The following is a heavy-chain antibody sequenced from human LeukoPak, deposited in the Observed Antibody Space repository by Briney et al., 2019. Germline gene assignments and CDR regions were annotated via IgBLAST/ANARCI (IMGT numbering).Heavy chain of an antibody. V-gene: IGHV1-2*02. CDR3: TRELGEGTDY. CDR2: INPNSGGT. CDR1: GYTFTGYY. J-gene: IGHJ4*02. Sequence: ASVKVSCKASGYTFTGYYMHWVRQAPGQGLEWMGWINPNSGGTNYAQKFQGRVTMTRDTSISTAYMELSRLRSGDTAVYYCTRELGEGTDYWGQGTLVTVSS.